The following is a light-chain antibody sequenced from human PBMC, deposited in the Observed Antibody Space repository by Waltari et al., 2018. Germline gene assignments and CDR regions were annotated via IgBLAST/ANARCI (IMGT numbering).Light chain of an antibody. CDR3: QQYGTSPYT. CDR2: IIS. Sequence: EIVLTQSPGTLSLSPGERATLSCRASQNINSRFLAWYQQKPGQAPRLLMYIISSKATGTPDSFSGSGSGTDFTLTISRLEPEDFAVYYCQQYGTSPYTCGQGTKLE. J-gene: IGKJ2*01. V-gene: IGKV3-20*01. CDR1: QNINSRF.